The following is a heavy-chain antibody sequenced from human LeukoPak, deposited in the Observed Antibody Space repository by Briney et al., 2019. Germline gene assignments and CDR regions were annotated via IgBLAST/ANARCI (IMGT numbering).Heavy chain of an antibody. Sequence: GRSLRLSCAASGFTFSSYGMHWVRQAPGKGLEWLAVIWYDGSNIYYADPVKGRFAISRDNSKNTLYLQINSLRAEDTAVYYCARARNDYDTSSFSALDYWGQGTLITVSS. CDR2: IWYDGSNI. CDR1: GFTFSSYG. V-gene: IGHV3-33*01. D-gene: IGHD3-22*01. J-gene: IGHJ4*02. CDR3: ARARNDYDTSSFSALDY.